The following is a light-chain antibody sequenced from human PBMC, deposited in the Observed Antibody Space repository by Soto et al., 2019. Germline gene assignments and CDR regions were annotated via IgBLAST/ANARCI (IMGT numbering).Light chain of an antibody. CDR3: QQCNNWPQGT. Sequence: EIVMTQSPATLSVSPGERATLSCRASQSVSSNLAWYQQKPGQAPRLLIYGASTRATGIPARFSGSGSGTEFTLTISSLQSEDFAVYYCQQCNNWPQGTFGQGTRLEI. CDR1: QSVSSN. J-gene: IGKJ5*01. CDR2: GAS. V-gene: IGKV3-15*01.